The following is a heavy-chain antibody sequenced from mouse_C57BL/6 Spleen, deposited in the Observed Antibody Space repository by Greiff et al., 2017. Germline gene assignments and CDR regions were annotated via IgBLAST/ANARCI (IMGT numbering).Heavy chain of an antibody. J-gene: IGHJ4*01. V-gene: IGHV1-52*01. D-gene: IGHD3-2*02. CDR1: GYTFTSYW. CDR3: ARREQLRRHDAMDY. CDR2: IDPSDSET. Sequence: QVQLQQPGAELVRPGSSVKLSCKASGYTFTSYWMHWVKQRPIQGLEWIGNIDPSDSETHYNQKFKDKATLTVDKSSSTAYMQLSSLTSEDSAVYYGARREQLRRHDAMDYWGQGTSVTVSS.